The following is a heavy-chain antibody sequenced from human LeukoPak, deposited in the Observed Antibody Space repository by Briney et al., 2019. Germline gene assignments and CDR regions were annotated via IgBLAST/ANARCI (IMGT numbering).Heavy chain of an antibody. CDR2: INHSGST. CDR1: GGSFSGYY. J-gene: IGHJ4*02. Sequence: PSETLSLTCAVYGGSFSGYYWSWIRQPPGKGLEWIGEINHSGSTNYNPSLKSRVTISVDTSKNQFSLKLSSVTAADTAVYYCAGARHGGYSGYAPFDYWGQGTLVTVSS. D-gene: IGHD5-12*01. CDR3: AGARHGGYSGYAPFDY. V-gene: IGHV4-34*01.